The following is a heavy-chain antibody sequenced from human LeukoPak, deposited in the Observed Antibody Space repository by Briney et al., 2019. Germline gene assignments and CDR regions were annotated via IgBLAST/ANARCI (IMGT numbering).Heavy chain of an antibody. CDR2: ISSRSSYI. CDR1: GFTFSSYN. D-gene: IGHD6-19*01. J-gene: IGHJ3*02. CDR3: AKPPGYSSGWPSDALDI. Sequence: GGSLRLSCAASGFTFSSYNMKWVRQAPGKGLEWVSSISSRSSYIFYADSVKGRFTISRDNAKKSLYLQMNSLRAEDTAVFYCAKPPGYSSGWPSDALDIWGQGTMVTVSS. V-gene: IGHV3-21*01.